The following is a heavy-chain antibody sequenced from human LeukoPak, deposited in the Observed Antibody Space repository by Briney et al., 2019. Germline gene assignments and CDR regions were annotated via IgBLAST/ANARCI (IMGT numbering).Heavy chain of an antibody. Sequence: GGSLRLSCAASGFTFSTYDMNWVRRGPGMGLEWVSSISSSSTYIYYADSVKGRFTISRDNAKNLLYLQMNSLRAEATAVYYCASIPTTDRDDYGVDGWGEGSTVTASS. CDR3: ASIPTTDRDDYGVDG. CDR2: ISSSSTYI. D-gene: IGHD1-1*01. V-gene: IGHV3-21*01. CDR1: GFTFSTYD. J-gene: IGHJ6*01.